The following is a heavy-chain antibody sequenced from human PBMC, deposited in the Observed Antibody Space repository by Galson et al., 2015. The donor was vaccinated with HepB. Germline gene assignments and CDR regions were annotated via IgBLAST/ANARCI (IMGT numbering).Heavy chain of an antibody. Sequence: SLRLSCAASGFSFSGYWMYWVRQAPGKGLEWVANINQDGSEKYYASSLKGRVTISRDNAKDALFLQMNSLRVEDTAVYYCARNPITYSGSYGPRGGLDYWGQGTLVTVSS. D-gene: IGHD1-26*01. CDR3: ARNPITYSGSYGPRGGLDY. J-gene: IGHJ4*02. CDR1: GFSFSGYW. CDR2: INQDGSEK. V-gene: IGHV3-7*01.